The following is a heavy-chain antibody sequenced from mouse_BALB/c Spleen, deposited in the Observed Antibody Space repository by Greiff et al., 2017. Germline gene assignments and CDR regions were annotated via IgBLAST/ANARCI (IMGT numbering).Heavy chain of an antibody. CDR2: ILPGSGST. J-gene: IGHJ3*01. CDR1: GYTFSSYW. V-gene: IGHV1-9*01. D-gene: IGHD2-14*01. Sequence: QVQLQQSGAELMKPGASVKISCKATGYTFSSYWIEWVKQRPGHGLEWIGEILPGSGSTNYNEKFKGKATFTADTSSNTAYMQLSSLTSEDSAVYYCARNSAYYRYDDGTGFAYWGQGTLVTVSA. CDR3: ARNSAYYRYDDGTGFAY.